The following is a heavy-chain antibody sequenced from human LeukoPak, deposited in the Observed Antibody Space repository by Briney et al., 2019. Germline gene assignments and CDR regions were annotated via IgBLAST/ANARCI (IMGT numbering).Heavy chain of an antibody. CDR1: GYSISSGYY. Sequence: SETLSLTCTVSGYSISSGYYWGWIRQPPGKGLEWIGGIYHSGSTYYNPSLKSRVTISVDTSKNQFSLKLSSVTAADTAVYYCARARGATDYWGQGALVTVSS. D-gene: IGHD1-26*01. CDR2: IYHSGST. V-gene: IGHV4-38-2*02. J-gene: IGHJ4*02. CDR3: ARARGATDY.